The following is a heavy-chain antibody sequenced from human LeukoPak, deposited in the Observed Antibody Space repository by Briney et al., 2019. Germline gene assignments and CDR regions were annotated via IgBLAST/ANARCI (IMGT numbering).Heavy chain of an antibody. J-gene: IGHJ4*02. CDR2: ISYGGDVT. D-gene: IGHD1-26*01. Sequence: GGSLRLSCAASGFTFSDYGMSWVRQVPGKGPDWVSAISYGGDVTSYADSVKGRFTISRGSSKSTLFLQMNSLRAEDTALYYCAKRTGGTYGEFDFWGQGTLVTVSS. CDR3: AKRTGGTYGEFDF. CDR1: GFTFSDYG. V-gene: IGHV3-23*01.